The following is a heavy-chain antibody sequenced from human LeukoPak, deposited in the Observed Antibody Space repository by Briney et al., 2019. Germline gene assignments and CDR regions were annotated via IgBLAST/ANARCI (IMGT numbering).Heavy chain of an antibody. CDR1: GGSISSSSYY. J-gene: IGHJ6*02. D-gene: IGHD2-15*01. V-gene: IGHV4-39*07. CDR2: IYYSGST. Sequence: SETLSLTCTVSGGSISSSSYYWGWIRQPPGKGLEWIGSIYYSGSTYYNPSLKSRVTISVDTSKNQFSLKLSSVTAADTAVYYCARDQSDNIYYYYGMDVWGQGTTVTVSS. CDR3: ARDQSDNIYYYYGMDV.